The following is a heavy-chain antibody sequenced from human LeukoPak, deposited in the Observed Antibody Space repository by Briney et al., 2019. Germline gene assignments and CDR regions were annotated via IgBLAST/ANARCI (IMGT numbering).Heavy chain of an antibody. D-gene: IGHD6-6*01. CDR1: GGTFSSYA. J-gene: IGHJ4*02. V-gene: IGHV1-69*05. CDR3: ARDVAYSSSSPEDDY. CDR2: IIPIFGTA. Sequence: SVKVSCKASGGTFSSYAISWVRQAPGQGLEWMGGIIPIFGTANYAQKFQGRVTITTDESTSTAYMELGSLRSEDTAVYYCARDVAYSSSSPEDDYWGQGTLVTVSS.